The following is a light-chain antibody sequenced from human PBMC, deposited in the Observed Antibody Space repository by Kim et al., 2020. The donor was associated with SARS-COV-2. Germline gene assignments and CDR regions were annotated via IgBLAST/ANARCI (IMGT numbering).Light chain of an antibody. CDR2: AAS. Sequence: DIQMTQSPSSLSASVGDRVTITWRASQTISSYLNWYQQKPGKAPKLLIYAASSLESGVPFRFSGSGSGTEFTLTISSLQPEDFATYYCQQKYSTPRTFGQGTKVDIK. CDR1: QTISSY. CDR3: QQKYSTPRT. V-gene: IGKV1-39*01. J-gene: IGKJ1*01.